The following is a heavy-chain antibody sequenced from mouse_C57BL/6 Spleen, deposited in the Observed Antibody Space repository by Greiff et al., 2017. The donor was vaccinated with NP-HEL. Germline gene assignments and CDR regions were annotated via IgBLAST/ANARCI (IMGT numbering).Heavy chain of an antibody. V-gene: IGHV5-17*01. CDR1: GFTFSDYG. CDR2: ISSGSSTI. Sequence: DVMLVESGGGLVKPGGSLKLSCAASGFTFSDYGMHWVRQAPEKGLEWVAYISSGSSTIYYADTVKGRFTISRDNAKNTLFLQMTSLRSEDTAMYYCARMEGLRRGYAMDYWGQGTSVTVSS. CDR3: ARMEGLRRGYAMDY. J-gene: IGHJ4*01. D-gene: IGHD2-4*01.